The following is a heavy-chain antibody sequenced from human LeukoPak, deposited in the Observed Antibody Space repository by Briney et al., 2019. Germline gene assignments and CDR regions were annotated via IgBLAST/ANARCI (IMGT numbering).Heavy chain of an antibody. D-gene: IGHD3-22*01. CDR3: ARAPYYYDSSGHDY. CDR2: IYYSGST. V-gene: IGHV4-59*12. CDR1: GGSLSSYY. J-gene: IGHJ4*02. Sequence: PSETLSLTCTVSGGSLSSYYWSWIRQPPGKGLEWIGYIYYSGSTYYNPSLKSRVTISVDTSKNQFSLKLSSVTAADTAVYYCARAPYYYDSSGHDYWGQGTLVTVSS.